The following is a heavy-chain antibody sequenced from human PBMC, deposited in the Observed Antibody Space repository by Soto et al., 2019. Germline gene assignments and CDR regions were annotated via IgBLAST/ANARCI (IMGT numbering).Heavy chain of an antibody. D-gene: IGHD2-2*01. CDR3: ARDSPMPLLPDAFDI. CDR2: ISGYNGNT. V-gene: IGHV1-18*04. Sequence: QVQLVQSGAEVKKPGASVKVSCKASGYTFTSYGISWVRQTPGQGLEWMGWISGYNGNTNYAQKLQGRVTMTTDTSTSTAYMELRSLRSDDTAVYYCARDSPMPLLPDAFDIWGQGTMVTVSS. CDR1: GYTFTSYG. J-gene: IGHJ3*02.